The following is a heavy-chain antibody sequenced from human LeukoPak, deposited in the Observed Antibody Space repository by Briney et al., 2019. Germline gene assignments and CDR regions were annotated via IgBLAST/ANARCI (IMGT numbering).Heavy chain of an antibody. V-gene: IGHV3-23*01. D-gene: IGHD5-12*01. CDR2: ISDSGGTT. J-gene: IGHJ4*02. CDR1: GVTFSTYA. CDR3: AKHSYRVDSFTDY. Sequence: GGSQTLSCAASGVTFSTYAMSWVRQAPGKGLEWVSGISDSGGTTYYADSVKGRFTISRDNSTNTLYLQMNSLRAEDTAVYYCAKHSYRVDSFTDYWGQGTLVTVSS.